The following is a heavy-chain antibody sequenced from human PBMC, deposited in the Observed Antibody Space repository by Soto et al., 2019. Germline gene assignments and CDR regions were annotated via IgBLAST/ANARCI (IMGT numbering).Heavy chain of an antibody. D-gene: IGHD2-15*01. J-gene: IGHJ6*01. CDR2: ISGSGGST. CDR3: AKDNTLGLFIAVSAF. V-gene: IGHV3-23*01. Sequence: SCIIQKPGKGLEWVSAISGSGGSTYYADSVKGRFTISRDNSKNTLYLQMNSLRAEDTAVYYCAKDNTLGLFIAVSAFLGKRTTVTV.